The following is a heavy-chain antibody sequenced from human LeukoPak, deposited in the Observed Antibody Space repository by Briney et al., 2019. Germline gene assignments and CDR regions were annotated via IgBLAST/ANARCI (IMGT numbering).Heavy chain of an antibody. J-gene: IGHJ5*02. V-gene: IGHV5-51*01. CDR2: IYPGDSDT. Sequence: GESLKISCKGSGYSFTSYWIGWVRQMPGKGLGWMGIIYPGDSDTRYSPSFQGQVTISADKSISTAYLQWSSLKASDTAMYYCARQGCSGGSCYDWFDPWGQGILVTVSS. CDR1: GYSFTSYW. D-gene: IGHD2-15*01. CDR3: ARQGCSGGSCYDWFDP.